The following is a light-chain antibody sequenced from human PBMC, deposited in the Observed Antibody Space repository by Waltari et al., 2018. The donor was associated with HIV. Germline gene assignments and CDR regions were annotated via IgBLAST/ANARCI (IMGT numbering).Light chain of an antibody. CDR3: QSYDSSLSGSWV. CDR1: SSNIGAGYD. CDR2: GNN. Sequence: QSVLTQPPSVSGAPGQRVTFSCPGSSSNIGAGYDVHWYQLPGTAPKLLIYGNNNRPAGVPDRFSGSKSGTSASLAITGLQAEDEADYYCQSYDSSLSGSWVFGGGTKLTVL. V-gene: IGLV1-40*01. J-gene: IGLJ3*02.